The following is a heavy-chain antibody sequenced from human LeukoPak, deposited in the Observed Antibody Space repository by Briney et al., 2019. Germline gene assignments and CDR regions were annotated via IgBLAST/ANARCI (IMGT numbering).Heavy chain of an antibody. V-gene: IGHV4-34*01. Sequence: PSETLSLTCAVYGGSFSGYYWSWIRQPPGKGLEWIGEINHGGSTNYNPSLKGRVTISVDTSKNQFSLKLSSVTAADTAVYYCARSRSSTLDYWGQGTLVTVSS. CDR2: INHGGST. CDR1: GGSFSGYY. J-gene: IGHJ4*02. D-gene: IGHD6-13*01. CDR3: ARSRSSTLDY.